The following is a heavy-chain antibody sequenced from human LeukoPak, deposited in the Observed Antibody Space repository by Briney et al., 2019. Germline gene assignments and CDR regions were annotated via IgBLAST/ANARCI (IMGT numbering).Heavy chain of an antibody. V-gene: IGHV3-30*03. D-gene: IGHD5-18*01. CDR1: GFTFSSYS. CDR3: ARGQTPLDTAMAQANWFDP. J-gene: IGHJ5*02. CDR2: ISYDGSNK. Sequence: GGSLRLSCAASGFTFSSYSMNWVRQAPGKGLEWVAVISYDGSNKYYADSVKGRFTISRDNSKNTLYLQMNSLRAEDTAVYYCARGQTPLDTAMAQANWFDPWGQGTLVTVSS.